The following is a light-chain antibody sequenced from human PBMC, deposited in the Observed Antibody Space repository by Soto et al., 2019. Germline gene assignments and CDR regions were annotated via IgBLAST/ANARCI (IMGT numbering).Light chain of an antibody. V-gene: IGKV1-27*01. CDR2: AAF. J-gene: IGKJ4*01. Sequence: DIPMTQSPSSLSASVGDRVTITCWASQGISNYLAWYQQKPGKVPKLLIYAAFTLQSGVSSRFSGSGSGTDFTLTISRLQPEDVATYYCQKYNSAPLTFGGGTKVEIK. CDR3: QKYNSAPLT. CDR1: QGISNY.